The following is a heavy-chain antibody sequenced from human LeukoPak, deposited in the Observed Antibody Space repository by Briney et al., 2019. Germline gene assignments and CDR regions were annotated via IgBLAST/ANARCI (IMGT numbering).Heavy chain of an antibody. V-gene: IGHV3-48*03. Sequence: GGSLRLSCAASGFTFSSYAMHWVRQAPGEGLEWVSYISSSGSTIYYADSVKGRFTISRDNAKNSLYLQMNSLRAEDTAVYYCAELGITMIGGVWGKGTTVTISS. CDR2: ISSSGSTI. D-gene: IGHD3-10*02. J-gene: IGHJ6*04. CDR3: AELGITMIGGV. CDR1: GFTFSSYA.